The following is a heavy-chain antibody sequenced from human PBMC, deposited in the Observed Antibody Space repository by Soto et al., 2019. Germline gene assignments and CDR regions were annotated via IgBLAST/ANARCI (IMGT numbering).Heavy chain of an antibody. V-gene: IGHV1-69*12. Sequence: QVQLVQSGAEVKKPGSSVKVSCKASGGTFSSYTISWVRQAPGQGLEWMGGVIPIFGTANYAQMFQGRVTITADESTRTVYMELSSLRSGDTAVYYCARDSRPAYGDYGIDYWGQGTLVTVSS. CDR1: GGTFSSYT. D-gene: IGHD4-17*01. CDR2: VIPIFGTA. J-gene: IGHJ4*02. CDR3: ARDSRPAYGDYGIDY.